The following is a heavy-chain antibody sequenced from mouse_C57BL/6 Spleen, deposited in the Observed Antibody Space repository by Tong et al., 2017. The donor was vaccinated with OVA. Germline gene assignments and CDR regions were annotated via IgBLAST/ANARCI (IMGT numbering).Heavy chain of an antibody. CDR2: IWGGGST. CDR1: GFSLTDYG. CDR3: AKQNYYGSPYAMDY. D-gene: IGHD1-1*01. J-gene: IGHJ4*01. Sequence: VQLQESGPGLVAPSQSLSITCTVSGFSLTDYGVSWIRQPPGKGLEWLGVIWGGGSTYYNSALKSRLSISKDNSKNQVFLKMNSLQTDDTAMYYCAKQNYYGSPYAMDYWGQGTSVTVSS. V-gene: IGHV2-6-5*01.